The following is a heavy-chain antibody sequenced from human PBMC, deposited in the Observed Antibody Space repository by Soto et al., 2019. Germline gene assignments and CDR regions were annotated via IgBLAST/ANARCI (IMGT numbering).Heavy chain of an antibody. Sequence: PGGSLRLSCVASGFTFSTYAMSWVRQAPGKALEWVSCITGSGSSTYYADSVKGRFTISRDNAKNSLYLQMNSLRAEDTAVYYCARAPGYCSGGSCYALYYYYYMDVWGKGTTVTVSS. V-gene: IGHV3-23*01. J-gene: IGHJ6*03. CDR2: ITGSGSST. D-gene: IGHD2-15*01. CDR1: GFTFSTYA. CDR3: ARAPGYCSGGSCYALYYYYYMDV.